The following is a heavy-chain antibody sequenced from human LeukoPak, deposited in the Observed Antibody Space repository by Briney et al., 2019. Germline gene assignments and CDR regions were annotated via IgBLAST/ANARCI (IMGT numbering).Heavy chain of an antibody. CDR2: IYYSGST. V-gene: IGHV4-59*01. J-gene: IGHJ6*02. D-gene: IGHD2-2*01. Sequence: SETLSLTCTVSGGSISSYYWSWIRQPPGKGLEWIGYIYYSGSTNYNPSLKSRVTISVDTSKNQFSLKLSSVTAADTAVYYCAREDCSGTSCSEYVWGQGTTVTVSS. CDR1: GGSISSYY. CDR3: AREDCSGTSCSEYV.